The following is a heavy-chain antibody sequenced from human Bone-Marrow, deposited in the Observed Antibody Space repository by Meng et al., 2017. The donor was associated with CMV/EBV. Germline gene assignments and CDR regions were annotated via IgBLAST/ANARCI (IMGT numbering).Heavy chain of an antibody. V-gene: IGHV3-23*03. CDR3: TKDSTRNRYYCEY. CDR1: GSTFSSYA. J-gene: IGHJ4*01. D-gene: IGHD5/OR15-5a*01. Sequence: GESLKISCAASGSTFSSYAMSWVRQIPGKGLEWISLIYSGGTNTYYADSVKGRFTISRDNSKNTRYLQMNSLRAEDTAVYYCTKDSTRNRYYCEYWVHGTLVTVSS. CDR2: IYSGGTNT.